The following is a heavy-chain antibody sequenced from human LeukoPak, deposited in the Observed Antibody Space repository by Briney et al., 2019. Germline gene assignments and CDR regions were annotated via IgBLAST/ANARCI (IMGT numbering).Heavy chain of an antibody. CDR1: GFNLTCFP. V-gene: IGHV3-23*05. J-gene: IGHJ6*04. CDR3: AKAPHDDFWSGSLYDSWSSYV. CDR2: LYKSGGIT. Sequence: GGPLRLSCAASGFNLTCFPMSCPRQARGETLVWVSSLYKSGGITYYADSVKVRFTISRDNSKNTLYLQMDSLRAEDTAVYYCAKAPHDDFWSGSLYDSWSSYVSGKGAPCTVSS. D-gene: IGHD3-3*01.